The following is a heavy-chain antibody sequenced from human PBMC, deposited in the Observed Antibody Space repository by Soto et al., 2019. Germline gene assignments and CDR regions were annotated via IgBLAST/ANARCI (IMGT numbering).Heavy chain of an antibody. CDR2: IIPILGIA. Sequence: SVKVSCKASGGTFSSYTISWVRQAPGQGLEWMGRIIPILGIANYAQKFQGRVTITADKSTSTAYMELSSLRSEDTAVYYCARDERYCSGGSCYIWSDPWGQGTLVTVSS. CDR1: GGTFSSYT. J-gene: IGHJ5*02. D-gene: IGHD2-15*01. CDR3: ARDERYCSGGSCYIWSDP. V-gene: IGHV1-69*04.